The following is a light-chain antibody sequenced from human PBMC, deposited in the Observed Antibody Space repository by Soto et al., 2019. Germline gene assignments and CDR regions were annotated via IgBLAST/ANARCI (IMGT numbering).Light chain of an antibody. Sequence: QSALTQPASVSASPGQSITISCTGTSSDVGDYKYVSWYQQHPGKAPKLILYDVNHRPSGVPHRFSGSKSANTASLTISGLQADDEAEYYCNSYTRGSTRDVFGTGTKLTVL. CDR1: SSDVGDYKY. CDR3: NSYTRGSTRDV. J-gene: IGLJ1*01. CDR2: DVN. V-gene: IGLV2-14*03.